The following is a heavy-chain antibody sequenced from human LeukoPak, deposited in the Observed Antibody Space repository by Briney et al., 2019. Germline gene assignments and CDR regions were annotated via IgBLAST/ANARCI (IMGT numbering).Heavy chain of an antibody. V-gene: IGHV4-4*07. CDR2: IYTSGST. D-gene: IGHD3-10*01. CDR1: GGSISSYY. CDR3: AGGRGVTYNYYMDV. J-gene: IGHJ6*03. Sequence: SETLPLTCTVSGGSISSYYWSWIRQPAGKGLEWIGRIYTSGSTNYNPSLKSRVTMSVDTSKNQFSLKLSSVTAADTAVYYCAGGRGVTYNYYMDVWGKGTTVTVSS.